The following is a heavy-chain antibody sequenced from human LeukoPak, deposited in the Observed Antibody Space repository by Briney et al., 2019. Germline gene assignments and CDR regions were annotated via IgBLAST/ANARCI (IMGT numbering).Heavy chain of an antibody. CDR1: GFTFSSYA. CDR2: ISWNSGSI. Sequence: GGSLRLSCAASGFTFSSYAMSWVRQAPGKGLEWVSGISWNSGSIGYADSVKGRFTISRDNAKNSLYLQVNSLRAEDTALYYCATSYYDSSGYSYWGQGTLVTVSS. V-gene: IGHV3-9*01. D-gene: IGHD3-22*01. CDR3: ATSYYDSSGYSY. J-gene: IGHJ4*02.